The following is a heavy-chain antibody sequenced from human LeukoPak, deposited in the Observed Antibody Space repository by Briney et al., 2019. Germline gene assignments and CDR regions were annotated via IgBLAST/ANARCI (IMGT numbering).Heavy chain of an antibody. CDR2: IYYSGST. D-gene: IGHD4-17*01. CDR3: ARGDSSGYGDHAAYYYYGMDV. J-gene: IGHJ6*02. V-gene: IGHV4-30-4*01. Sequence: SETLSLTCTVSGGSISSGDYYWSWIRQPPGKGLEWIGYIYYSGSTYYNPSLKGRVTISVDTSKNQFSLKLSSVAAADTAVYYCARGDSSGYGDHAAYYYYGMDVWGQGTTVTVSS. CDR1: GGSISSGDYY.